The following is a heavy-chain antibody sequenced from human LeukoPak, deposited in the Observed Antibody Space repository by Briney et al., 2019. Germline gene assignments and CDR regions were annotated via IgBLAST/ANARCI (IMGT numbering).Heavy chain of an antibody. CDR2: IFSNDEK. Sequence: SGPTLLNPTETLTLTCTVSGFSLSNARMGVSWIRQPPGKALEWLSHIFSNDEKSYSTSLKSRLTISKDTSKSQVVLTMTNMDPVDTATYYCARILYYYDSSGYSRVFDYWGQGTLVTVSS. V-gene: IGHV2-26*01. J-gene: IGHJ4*02. CDR3: ARILYYYDSSGYSRVFDY. D-gene: IGHD3-22*01. CDR1: GFSLSNARMG.